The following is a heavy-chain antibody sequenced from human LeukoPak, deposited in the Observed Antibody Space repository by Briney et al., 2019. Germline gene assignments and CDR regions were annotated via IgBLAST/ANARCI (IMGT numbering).Heavy chain of an antibody. CDR2: FNSDGSRT. Sequence: GGSLRLSCAASKFSFSSYWMHWVRQAPGKGLVWVSSFNSDGSRTNYADSVKGRFTISRDNAKDTLYLQMSSLRAEGTAVYYCARVLTGSWDWFDPWGQGTLVTVSS. J-gene: IGHJ5*02. CDR3: ARVLTGSWDWFDP. D-gene: IGHD2-8*02. CDR1: KFSFSSYW. V-gene: IGHV3-74*01.